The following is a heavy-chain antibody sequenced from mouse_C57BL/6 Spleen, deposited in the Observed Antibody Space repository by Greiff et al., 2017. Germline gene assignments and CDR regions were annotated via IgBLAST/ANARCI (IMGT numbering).Heavy chain of an antibody. D-gene: IGHD1-1*01. CDR2: ISDGGSYT. V-gene: IGHV5-4*03. CDR3: ATASSYCYGSSPFAMDY. Sequence: EVKLLESGGGLVKPGGSLKFSCAASGFTFSSYAMSWVRQTPEKRLEWVATISDGGSYTYYPDNVKGRFTISRDNAKNNLYLQLSQLKSEDTALSSCATASSYCYGSSPFAMDYWGQGTSVTFSS. CDR1: GFTFSSYA. J-gene: IGHJ4*01.